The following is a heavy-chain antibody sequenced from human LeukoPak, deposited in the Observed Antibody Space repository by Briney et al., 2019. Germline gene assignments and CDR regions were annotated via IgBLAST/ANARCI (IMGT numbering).Heavy chain of an antibody. V-gene: IGHV4-59*01. CDR1: GGSISSYY. CDR2: IYYSGST. Sequence: SETLSLTCTVSGGSISSYYWSWIRQPPGEGLEWIGYIYYSGSTNYNPSLKSRVTISVDTSKNQFSLKLSSVTAADTAVYYCAREDYGDDGDAFDIWGQGTMVTVSS. CDR3: AREDYGDDGDAFDI. D-gene: IGHD4-17*01. J-gene: IGHJ3*02.